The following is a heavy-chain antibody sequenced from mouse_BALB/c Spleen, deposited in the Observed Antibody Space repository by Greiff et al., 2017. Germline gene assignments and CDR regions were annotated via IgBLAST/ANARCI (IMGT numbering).Heavy chain of an antibody. CDR2: IDPANGNT. D-gene: IGHD1-1*01. Sequence: EVQLQQSGPELVKPGASVKLSCTASGFNIKDTYMHWVKQRPEQGLEWIGRIDPANGNTKYDPKFQGKATITADTSSNTAYLQLSSLTSEDTAVYYCAPYYYGSSPFDVWGAGTTVTVSS. CDR1: GFNIKDTY. CDR3: APYYYGSSPFDV. J-gene: IGHJ1*01. V-gene: IGHV14-3*02.